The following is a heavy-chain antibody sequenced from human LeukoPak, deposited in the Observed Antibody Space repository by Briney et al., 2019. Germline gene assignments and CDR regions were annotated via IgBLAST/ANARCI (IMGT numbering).Heavy chain of an antibody. CDR3: AKGSMIVVVTQGLDY. V-gene: IGHV1-69*13. Sequence: GASVKVSCKASGGTFSSYAISWVRQAPGQGLEWMGGIIPIFGTANYAQKFQGRVTITADESTSTAYMELSSLRSEDTAVYYCAKGSMIVVVTQGLDYWGQGTLVTVSS. CDR2: IIPIFGTA. J-gene: IGHJ4*02. CDR1: GGTFSSYA. D-gene: IGHD3-22*01.